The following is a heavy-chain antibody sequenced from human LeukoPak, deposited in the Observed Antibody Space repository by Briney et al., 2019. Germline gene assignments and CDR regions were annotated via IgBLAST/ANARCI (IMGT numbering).Heavy chain of an antibody. CDR2: ISGSGGST. D-gene: IGHD6-13*01. J-gene: IGHJ3*02. Sequence: GGSLRLSCAASGFTFSSYAMSWVRQAPGEGLGRVSAISGSGGSTYYADSVKGRFTISRDNSKNTLYLQMNSLRAEDTAVYYCAKDIIAAAGTDAFDIWGQGTMVTVSS. CDR1: GFTFSSYA. CDR3: AKDIIAAAGTDAFDI. V-gene: IGHV3-23*01.